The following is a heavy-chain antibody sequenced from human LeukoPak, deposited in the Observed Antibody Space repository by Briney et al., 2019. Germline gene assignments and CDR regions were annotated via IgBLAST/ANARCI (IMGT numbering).Heavy chain of an antibody. V-gene: IGHV4-59*08. D-gene: IGHD6-6*01. CDR3: ARLYSGTRPPDY. J-gene: IGHJ4*02. Sequence: SETLSLTCTVSGGSISGYYWSWIRQPPGKGLEWIGYIYYSGSTNYNPSLKSRVTISVDTSKNQFSLKLSSVTAADTAVYYCARLYSGTRPPDYWGQGTLVTVSS. CDR1: GGSISGYY. CDR2: IYYSGST.